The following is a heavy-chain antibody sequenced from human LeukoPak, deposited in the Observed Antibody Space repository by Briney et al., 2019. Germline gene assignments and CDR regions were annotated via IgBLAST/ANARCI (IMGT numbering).Heavy chain of an antibody. Sequence: PSQTLSLTCTVSGGSISSGDYYWSWIRQPPGKGLEWIGYIYYSGSTYYNPSLKSRVTISVDTSKNQFSLKLSSVTAADTAEYYCARAYGDSGHFQHWGQGNLVTVSS. CDR3: ARAYGDSGHFQH. CDR1: GGSISSGDYY. V-gene: IGHV4-30-4*08. CDR2: IYYSGST. J-gene: IGHJ1*01. D-gene: IGHD4-17*01.